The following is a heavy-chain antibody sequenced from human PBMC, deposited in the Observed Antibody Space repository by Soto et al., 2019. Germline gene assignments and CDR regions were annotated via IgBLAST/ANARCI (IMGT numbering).Heavy chain of an antibody. V-gene: IGHV1-69*13. D-gene: IGHD4-4*01. Sequence: SVKVSCKASGYTFTGYYMHWVRQAPGQGLEWMGGIIPIFGTANYAQKFQGRVTITADESTSTAYMELSSLRSEDTAVYYCARDLTVYYYYGMDVWGQGTTVTV. J-gene: IGHJ6*02. CDR3: ARDLTVYYYYGMDV. CDR1: GYTFTGYY. CDR2: IIPIFGTA.